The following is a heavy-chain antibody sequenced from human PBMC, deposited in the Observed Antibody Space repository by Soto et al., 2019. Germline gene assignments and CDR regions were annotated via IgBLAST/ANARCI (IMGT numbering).Heavy chain of an antibody. V-gene: IGHV3-73*01. CDR3: VPYYYGSSGYIPGYYYGMDV. CDR2: IRSKANSYAT. Sequence: GGSLRLSCAASGFTFSGSAMHWVRQASGKGLEWVGRIRSKANSYATAYAASVKGRFTISRDDSKNTAYLQMNSLKTEDTAVYYCVPYYYGSSGYIPGYYYGMDVWGQGTKVTVSS. D-gene: IGHD3-22*01. CDR1: GFTFSGSA. J-gene: IGHJ6*02.